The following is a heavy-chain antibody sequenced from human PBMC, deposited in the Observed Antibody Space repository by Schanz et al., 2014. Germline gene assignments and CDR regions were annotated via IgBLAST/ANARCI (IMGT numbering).Heavy chain of an antibody. Sequence: DVHLMESGGGLVQPGGSLRLSCAGSGFTFSSYAMNWVRQAPGKGLEWVSVISDSGGTTYYADSVKGRFTISRDNSKNTLSLQMNGLSADDTAIYYCAKGQGAVINNWYFDLWGRGTLVTVSS. D-gene: IGHD2-21*01. CDR3: AKGQGAVINNWYFDL. CDR2: ISDSGGTT. CDR1: GFTFSSYA. J-gene: IGHJ2*01. V-gene: IGHV3-23*01.